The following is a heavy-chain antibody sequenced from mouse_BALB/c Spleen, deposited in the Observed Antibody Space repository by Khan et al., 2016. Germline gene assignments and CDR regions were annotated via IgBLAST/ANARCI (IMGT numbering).Heavy chain of an antibody. CDR3: ARNYDDHNSWFAN. CDR1: GFTFSSFG. J-gene: IGHJ3*01. Sequence: EVELVESGGGLVQPGGSRKLSCAASGFTFSSFGMHWVRQAPEKGLEWVAYISSGTTTIYYADTVKGRFTISRDNPKNTLFLQMTSLRSEDTAMCICARNYDDHNSWFANWGQGTLVTVSA. CDR2: ISSGTTTI. D-gene: IGHD2-4*01. V-gene: IGHV5-17*02.